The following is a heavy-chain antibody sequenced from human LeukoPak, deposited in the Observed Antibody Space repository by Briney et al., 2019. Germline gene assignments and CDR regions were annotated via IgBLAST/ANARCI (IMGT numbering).Heavy chain of an antibody. CDR1: GFTFRSYG. V-gene: IGHV3-33*01. D-gene: IGHD6-13*01. CDR2: IWYDGSNK. Sequence: GRSLRLSCAASGFTFRSYGMHWVRQAPGKGLEWVAVIWYDGSNKYYADSVKGRFTISRDNSKSTLYLQMNSLKTEDTAVYYCLSAGTPPPEWGQGTLVTVSS. J-gene: IGHJ4*02. CDR3: LSAGTPPPE.